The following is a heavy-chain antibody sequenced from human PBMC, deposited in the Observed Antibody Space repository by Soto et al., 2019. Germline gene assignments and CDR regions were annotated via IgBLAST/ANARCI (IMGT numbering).Heavy chain of an antibody. Sequence: EVQLVQSGAEVKEPGESLRISCKTSGYNFANYWIGWVRQMSGKGLEWMGIIRPSTAETQYTSAFQGQVTISADKSISTAYLQCASLKASDTAIYYCITRGDGGYDLNFLYGGQGTQVTVSS. CDR3: ITRGDGGYDLNFLY. CDR2: IRPSTAET. J-gene: IGHJ4*02. D-gene: IGHD5-12*01. CDR1: GYNFANYW. V-gene: IGHV5-51*03.